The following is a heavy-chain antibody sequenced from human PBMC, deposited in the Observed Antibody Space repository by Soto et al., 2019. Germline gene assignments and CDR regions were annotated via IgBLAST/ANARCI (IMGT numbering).Heavy chain of an antibody. CDR2: IRSKANSYAT. CDR3: TRLYGSGSYYYGMDV. J-gene: IGHJ6*02. Sequence: GGSLRLSCAASGFTFSGSAMHWVRQASGKGLEWVGRIRSKANSYATAYAASVKGRFTISRDDSKNTAYLQMNSLKTEDTAVYYCTRLYGSGSYYYGMDVWGQGTTVTVSS. V-gene: IGHV3-73*01. CDR1: GFTFSGSA. D-gene: IGHD3-10*01.